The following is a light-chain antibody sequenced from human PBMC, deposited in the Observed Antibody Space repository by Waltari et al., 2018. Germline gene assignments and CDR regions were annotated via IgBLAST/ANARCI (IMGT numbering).Light chain of an antibody. Sequence: DIQMTQSTSSLSASVGDKVNITCRASQGISNALAWYQQKPGKAPKLLIYAASSLQSGVPSRFSGSGSVTDFTLTISSLQPEDFAVYYCQQRNSYPRTFGQGTKVEIK. CDR3: QQRNSYPRT. CDR1: QGISNA. J-gene: IGKJ1*01. CDR2: AAS. V-gene: IGKV1-16*01.